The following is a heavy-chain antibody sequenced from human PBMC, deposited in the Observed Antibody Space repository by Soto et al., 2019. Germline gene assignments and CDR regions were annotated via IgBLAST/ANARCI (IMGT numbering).Heavy chain of an antibody. CDR1: GFTFSRYS. Sequence: GGSLRLSCAASGFTFSRYSMNWVRQAPGEGLEWVSSISSTTNYIYYADSMKGRFTVSRDNAKNSVYLDMNSLSAEDTAVYYCARESEDLTSNFDDWGQGTLVTVSS. CDR2: ISSTTNYI. J-gene: IGHJ4*02. CDR3: ARESEDLTSNFDD. V-gene: IGHV3-21*01.